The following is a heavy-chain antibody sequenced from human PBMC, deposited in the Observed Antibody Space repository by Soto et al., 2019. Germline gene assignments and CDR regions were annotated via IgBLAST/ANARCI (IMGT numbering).Heavy chain of an antibody. J-gene: IGHJ4*02. V-gene: IGHV1-69*06. D-gene: IGHD1-26*01. CDR3: AREWESTNDY. Sequence: SVKVSCKASGGTFSSYAISWVRQAPGQGLEWMGIIIPICGTTNYAQKFQGRVTITGDTSTSTVYMELSSLRSEDTAVYYCAREWESTNDYWGQGTLVTVSS. CDR2: IIPICGTT. CDR1: GGTFSSYA.